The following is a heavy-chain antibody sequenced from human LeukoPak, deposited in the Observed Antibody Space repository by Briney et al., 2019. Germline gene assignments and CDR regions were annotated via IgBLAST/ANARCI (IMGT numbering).Heavy chain of an antibody. V-gene: IGHV3-21*01. D-gene: IGHD7-27*01. J-gene: IGHJ4*02. CDR1: GFTFSTYT. Sequence: GGSLRLSCAASGFTFSTYTMNWVRQAPGKGLEWVSSISGRGGYIYYADSVTGRFTISRDNAQNSLYLQLNSLRVEDTAVYYCAREQLGILPGFDYWGQGTLVTVSS. CDR2: ISGRGGYI. CDR3: AREQLGILPGFDY.